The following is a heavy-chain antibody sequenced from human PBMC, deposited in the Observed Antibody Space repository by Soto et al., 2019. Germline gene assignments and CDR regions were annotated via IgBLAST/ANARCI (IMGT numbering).Heavy chain of an antibody. CDR1: GFTFSSYA. D-gene: IGHD1-26*01. V-gene: IGHV3-23*01. Sequence: GGSLRLSCAASGFTFSSYAMSWVRQAPGKGLEWVSAISGSGGSTYYADSVKGRFTISRDNSKNTLFLQMNSLRAEDTAFYYCAKTPQSSGSYYSYFDYWGQGTLVTVSS. CDR3: AKTPQSSGSYYSYFDY. CDR2: ISGSGGST. J-gene: IGHJ4*02.